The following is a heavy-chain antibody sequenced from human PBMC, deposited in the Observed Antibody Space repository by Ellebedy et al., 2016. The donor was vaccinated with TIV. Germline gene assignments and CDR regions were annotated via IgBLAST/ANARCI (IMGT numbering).Heavy chain of an antibody. D-gene: IGHD4-11*01. V-gene: IGHV3-11*06. CDR2: ISSSGSYT. CDR1: GFIFSDYS. J-gene: IGHJ3*02. Sequence: GGSLRLSCAASGFIFSDYSMSWIRQAPGKGLEWVSYISSSGSYTNYADSVKGRFTISRDNARNSLYLQINSLRAEDTAVYYCARDRLAGSNWSPAFDIWGQGTMVTVSS. CDR3: ARDRLAGSNWSPAFDI.